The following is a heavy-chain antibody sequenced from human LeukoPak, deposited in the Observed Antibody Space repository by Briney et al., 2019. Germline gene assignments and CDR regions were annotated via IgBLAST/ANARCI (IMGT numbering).Heavy chain of an antibody. Sequence: SGTLSLTCNVSGDYITTTNYYWAWIRQPPGKGLDWIASIFYSGNTYYNPSLKSRVSISIDTSRKQISLQLRSVSATDTAIYYCARRSRLYKHETTGYHDSWGQGTLVTVSS. J-gene: IGHJ4*02. CDR3: ARRSRLYKHETTGYHDS. CDR2: IFYSGNT. V-gene: IGHV4-39*01. D-gene: IGHD3-9*01. CDR1: GDYITTTNYY.